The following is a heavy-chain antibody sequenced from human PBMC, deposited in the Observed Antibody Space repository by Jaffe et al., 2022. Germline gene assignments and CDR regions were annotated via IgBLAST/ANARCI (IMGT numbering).Heavy chain of an antibody. CDR3: ARGAHYSSSWLGGNGHWFDP. J-gene: IGHJ5*02. Sequence: QVQLQESGPGLVKPSQTLSLTCTVSGGSISSGSYYWSWIRQPAGKGLEWIGRIYTSGSTNYNPSLKSRVTISVDTSKNQFSLKLSSVTAADTAVYYCARGAHYSSSWLGGNGHWFDPWGQGTLVTVSS. CDR1: GGSISSGSYY. CDR2: IYTSGST. D-gene: IGHD6-13*01. V-gene: IGHV4-61*02.